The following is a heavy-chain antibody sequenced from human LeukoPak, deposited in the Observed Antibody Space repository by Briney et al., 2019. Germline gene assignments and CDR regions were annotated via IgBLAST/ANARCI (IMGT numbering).Heavy chain of an antibody. J-gene: IGHJ4*02. CDR1: GFTFSSYG. Sequence: GGSLRLSCAASGFTFSSYGMTWVRQAPGKGLEWGSGISGSGGSTYYEDSVKGRFTISRDNSKNTLYLQMKSLRAEDTAVYYCAKNSGGTCYSHLDYWGQGTLVTVSS. CDR2: ISGSGGST. CDR3: AKNSGGTCYSHLDY. D-gene: IGHD2-15*01. V-gene: IGHV3-23*01.